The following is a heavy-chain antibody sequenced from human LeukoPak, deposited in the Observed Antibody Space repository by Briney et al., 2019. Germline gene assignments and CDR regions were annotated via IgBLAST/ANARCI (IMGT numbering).Heavy chain of an antibody. CDR2: IRSSSTSI. CDR1: GFTFSRYS. J-gene: IGHJ4*02. CDR3: ARGDYFDT. Sequence: GGSLRLSCAASGFTFSRYSMNWVRQAPGKGLEWVSYIRSSSTSIYYADSVKGRFTISRDNARNSLYLQMNTLRVDDTAVYHCARGDYFDTWGQGTLVTVSS. V-gene: IGHV3-48*01.